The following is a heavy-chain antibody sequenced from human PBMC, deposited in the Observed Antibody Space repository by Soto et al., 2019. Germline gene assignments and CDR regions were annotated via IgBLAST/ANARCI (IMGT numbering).Heavy chain of an antibody. Sequence: SETLSLTCTVSGGSISSSSYYWGWIRQPPGKGLEWIGSIYYSGSTYYNPSLKSRVTISVDTSKNQFSLKLSSVTAADTAVYYCAQYSYGYYYYGMDVWGQGTTVTVSS. CDR1: GGSISSSSYY. V-gene: IGHV4-39*01. CDR3: AQYSYGYYYYGMDV. J-gene: IGHJ6*02. CDR2: IYYSGST. D-gene: IGHD5-18*01.